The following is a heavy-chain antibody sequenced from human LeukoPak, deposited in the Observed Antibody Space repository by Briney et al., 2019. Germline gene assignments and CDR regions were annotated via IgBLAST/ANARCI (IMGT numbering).Heavy chain of an antibody. CDR3: ARRTSSILFDY. CDR1: GGSISSSSYY. D-gene: IGHD2-2*01. V-gene: IGHV4-39*01. CDR2: IYYSGST. Sequence: SETLSLTCAVSGGSISSSSYYWGWIRQPPGEGLEWIGSIYYSGSTYYNPSLKSPATISVDTSKNQFSLKLSSVTASDTAVYYCARRTSSILFDYWGQGTLVTAFS. J-gene: IGHJ4*02.